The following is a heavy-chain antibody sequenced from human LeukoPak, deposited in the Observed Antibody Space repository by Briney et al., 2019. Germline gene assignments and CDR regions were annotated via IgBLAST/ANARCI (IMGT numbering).Heavy chain of an antibody. CDR2: VISGGSTI. CDR3: ARQAAGYTLELDY. V-gene: IGHV3-48*03. CDR1: AFTLSSYE. D-gene: IGHD3-16*02. Sequence: QSGGSVRPSCPAYAFTLSSYETECVRQAPGKGREWESYVISGGSTIYHAPSVKGRFTISRDNAKNSRNLQMNSLRAEDTAVYYCARQAAGYTLELDYWGEGTLVTVSS. J-gene: IGHJ4*02.